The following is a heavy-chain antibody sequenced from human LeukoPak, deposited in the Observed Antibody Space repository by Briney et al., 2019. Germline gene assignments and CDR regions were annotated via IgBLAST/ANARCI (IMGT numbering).Heavy chain of an antibody. V-gene: IGHV3-30*18. J-gene: IGHJ5*02. CDR2: IAYDGTNE. Sequence: GGSLRLSCAASGFTFSVSGMHWVRQAPGKGLDWVAVIAYDGTNEYYAGSVKGRFTISRDNSKNTLYLQMNSLRTEDTAVYYCSKDAFWPVGFDPWGQGTLVTVSS. CDR3: SKDAFWPVGFDP. D-gene: IGHD3-3*02. CDR1: GFTFSVSG.